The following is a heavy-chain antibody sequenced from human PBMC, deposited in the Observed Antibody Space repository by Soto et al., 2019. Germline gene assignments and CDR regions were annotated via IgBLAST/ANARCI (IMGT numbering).Heavy chain of an antibody. V-gene: IGHV3-23*01. CDR1: GFTFSSYA. CDR2: ISGSGGST. J-gene: IGHJ4*02. D-gene: IGHD3-22*01. Sequence: EVQLLESGGGLVQPGGSLRLSCAASGFTFSSYAMSWVRQAPGKGLEWVSAISGSGGSTYYADSVKGRFTISRDNSKNTLDLQMNSLRAEDTAVYYCAKGENYYDSSGVGYWGQGTLVTVSS. CDR3: AKGENYYDSSGVGY.